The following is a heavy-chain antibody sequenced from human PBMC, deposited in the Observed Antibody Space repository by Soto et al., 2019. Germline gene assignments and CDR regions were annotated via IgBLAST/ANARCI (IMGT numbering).Heavy chain of an antibody. CDR3: AKGEGDSSGYYLVYFDY. CDR2: ISGSGGST. V-gene: IGHV3-23*01. CDR1: GFTFSSNA. D-gene: IGHD3-22*01. J-gene: IGHJ4*02. Sequence: GSLRLSCAASGFTFSSNAMSWVRQAPGKGLEWVSAISGSGGSTYYADSVKGRFTISRDNSKNTLYLQMNSLRAEDTAVYYCAKGEGDSSGYYLVYFDYWGQGTLVTVSS.